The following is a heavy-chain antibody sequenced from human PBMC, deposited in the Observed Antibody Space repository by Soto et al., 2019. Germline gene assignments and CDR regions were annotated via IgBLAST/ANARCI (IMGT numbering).Heavy chain of an antibody. D-gene: IGHD1-26*01. CDR2: TRNKANSYTT. CDR3: ARGSGSYYYYYGMDV. V-gene: IGHV3-72*01. J-gene: IGHJ6*02. CDR1: GFTFSDHY. Sequence: GGSLRLSCAASGFTFSDHYMDWVRQAPGKGLEWVGRTRNKANSYTTEYAASVKGRFTISRDDSKNSLYLQMNSLKTEDTAVYYCARGSGSYYYYYGMDVWGQGTTVTVSS.